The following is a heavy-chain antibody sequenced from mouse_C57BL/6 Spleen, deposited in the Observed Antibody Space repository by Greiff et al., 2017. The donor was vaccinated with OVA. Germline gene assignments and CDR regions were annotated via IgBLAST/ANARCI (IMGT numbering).Heavy chain of an antibody. J-gene: IGHJ3*01. CDR2: IYPGSGNT. CDR3: ARSDYSNSLAY. CDR1: GYSFTSYY. V-gene: IGHV1-66*01. Sequence: QVQLQQSGPELVKPGASVKISCKASGYSFTSYYIHWVKQRPGQGLEWIGWIYPGSGNTKYNEKFKGKATLTADTSSSTAYMQLSSLTSEDSAVYYCARSDYSNSLAYWGQGTLVTVSA. D-gene: IGHD2-5*01.